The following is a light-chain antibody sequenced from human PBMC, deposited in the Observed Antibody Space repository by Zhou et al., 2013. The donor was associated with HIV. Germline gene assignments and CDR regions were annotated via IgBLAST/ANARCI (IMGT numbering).Light chain of an antibody. CDR3: QQYDNWPPLI. J-gene: IGKJ4*01. V-gene: IGKV1-5*03. Sequence: DIQMTQSPSTLSASVGDRVTITCRVSQSIDRSLAWYQQKPGKAPKLLIYKASSLEGGAPSRFSGSGSGTEFNLTISNLQADDFAVYYCQQYDNWPPLIFGGGTRVEIK. CDR2: KAS. CDR1: QSIDRS.